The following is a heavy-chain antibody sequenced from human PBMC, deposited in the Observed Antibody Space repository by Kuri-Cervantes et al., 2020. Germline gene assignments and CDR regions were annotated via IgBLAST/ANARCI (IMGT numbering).Heavy chain of an antibody. CDR3: ARSIVGARGPTGFDP. J-gene: IGHJ5*02. D-gene: IGHD1-26*01. CDR2: IDWDDDK. Sequence: SGPTLVKPTQTLTLTCTFSGFSLSTSGMCVSWVRQPPGKALEWLALIDWDDDKYYSTSLKTRLTISKDTSKNQVVLTMTNMDPVDTATYYCARSIVGARGPTGFDPWGQGTLVTVSS. CDR1: GFSLSTSGMC. V-gene: IGHV2-70*20.